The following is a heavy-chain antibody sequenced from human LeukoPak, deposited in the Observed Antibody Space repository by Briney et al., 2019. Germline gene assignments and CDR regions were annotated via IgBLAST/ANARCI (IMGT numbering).Heavy chain of an antibody. CDR3: GYCSSTSRPKRGLDY. D-gene: IGHD2-2*03. CDR1: GYTFTSYD. J-gene: IGHJ4*02. CDR2: MNPKRGNT. Sequence: GASGKVSCKASGYTFTSYDINWVRQATGQGLEWRGWMNPKRGNTGYAQKLQGRVTMTRNTSIRTAYMELSSLRSEETAEDAFGYCSSTSRPKRGLDYWGQGTLVTVSS. V-gene: IGHV1-8*01.